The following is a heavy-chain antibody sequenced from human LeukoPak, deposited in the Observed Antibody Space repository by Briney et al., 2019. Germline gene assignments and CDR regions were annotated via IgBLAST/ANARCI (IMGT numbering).Heavy chain of an antibody. CDR1: GFTFSSYA. D-gene: IGHD3-10*01. CDR2: ISGSGGST. J-gene: IGHJ3*02. V-gene: IGHV3-23*01. CDR3: AKVKYYGSGSYFDAFDI. Sequence: HTGGSLRLSCAASGFTFSSYAMSWARQAPGKGLEWVSAISGSGGSTYYADSVKGRFTISRDNSKNTLYLQMNSLRAEDTAVYYCAKVKYYGSGSYFDAFDIWGQGTMVTVSS.